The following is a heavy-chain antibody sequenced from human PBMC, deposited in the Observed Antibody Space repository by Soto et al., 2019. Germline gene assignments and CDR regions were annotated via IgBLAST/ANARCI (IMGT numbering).Heavy chain of an antibody. D-gene: IGHD3-10*01. V-gene: IGHV3-30-3*01. Sequence: QVQLVESGGGVVQPGRSLRLSCAASGLTFSSYSMHWVRQAPGKGLEWVAVISYDGSDKYYADSVKGRFTISRDNSKXXLYLQMNSLRAEDTAVYYCAREAGVYGSGSYGMDVWGQGTTVTVSS. CDR2: ISYDGSDK. CDR3: AREAGVYGSGSYGMDV. CDR1: GLTFSSYS. J-gene: IGHJ6*02.